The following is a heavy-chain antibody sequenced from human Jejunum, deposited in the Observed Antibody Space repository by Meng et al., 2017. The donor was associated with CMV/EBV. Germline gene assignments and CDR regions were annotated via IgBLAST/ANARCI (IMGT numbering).Heavy chain of an antibody. CDR1: SSGYY. J-gene: IGHJ5*02. D-gene: IGHD3-16*01. V-gene: IGHV4-39*01. CDR3: ARNLYSYGSNWFDP. CDR2: IYYIGSP. Sequence: SSGYYGGWIRHTPGKGLAGKGLEWIGSIYYIGSPNYNPSLESRVTISIDTSKNQFSLRLTSVTAADTAVYYCARNLYSYGSNWFDPWGQGTLVTVSS.